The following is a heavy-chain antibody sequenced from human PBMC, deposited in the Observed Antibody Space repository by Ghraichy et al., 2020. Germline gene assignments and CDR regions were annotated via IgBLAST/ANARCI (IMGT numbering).Heavy chain of an antibody. CDR2: ISAYNGNT. CDR3: ARDVGYCGGDCYHNY. J-gene: IGHJ4*02. D-gene: IGHD2-21*02. CDR1: GYTFTSYG. V-gene: IGHV1-18*04. Sequence: ASVKVSCKASGYTFTSYGISWVRQAPGQGLECMGWISAYNGNTNYAQKLQGRVTMTTDTSTSTAYMELRSLRSDETAVYYCARDVGYCGGDCYHNYWGQGTLVTVSS.